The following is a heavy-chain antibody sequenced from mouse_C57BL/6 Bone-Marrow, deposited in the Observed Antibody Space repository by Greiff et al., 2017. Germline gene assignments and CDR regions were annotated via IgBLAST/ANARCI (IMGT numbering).Heavy chain of an antibody. Sequence: VQLQQSGPELVKPGASVKISCKASGYTFTDYYMNWVKQSHGKSLEWIGDINPNNGGTSYNQKFKGKATLTVDKSSSTAYIEIRSLTSEDSAVYYCARWEYGSSSYAMDYWGQGTSVTVSS. V-gene: IGHV1-26*01. CDR2: INPNNGGT. CDR1: GYTFTDYY. J-gene: IGHJ4*01. D-gene: IGHD1-1*01. CDR3: ARWEYGSSSYAMDY.